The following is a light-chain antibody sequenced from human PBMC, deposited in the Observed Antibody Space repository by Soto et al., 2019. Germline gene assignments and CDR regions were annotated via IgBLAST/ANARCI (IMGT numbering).Light chain of an antibody. V-gene: IGKV3D-15*01. CDR3: QQYYNWWT. J-gene: IGKJ2*01. CDR1: ETVRSN. Sequence: TLSFSEGDSSHGSGSASETVRSNLSXYQQKPCQGPWLLISAASTRATGIPARFIGNGCGTEFTITICGLQSEDLAVYYCQQYYNWWTFG. CDR2: AAS.